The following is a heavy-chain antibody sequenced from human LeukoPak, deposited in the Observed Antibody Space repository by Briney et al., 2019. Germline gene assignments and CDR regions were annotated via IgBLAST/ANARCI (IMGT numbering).Heavy chain of an antibody. CDR3: ARDGFYSDSSGYDIYYGMDV. D-gene: IGHD3-22*01. CDR1: GFNFYQYT. CDR2: ISSGSTFT. J-gene: IGHJ6*02. V-gene: IGHV3-21*01. Sequence: GGSLRLSCAASGFNFYQYTMNWVRQAPGKGLEWVSSISSGSTFTHYADSVTGRFTISRDNAKNSLSLQMNSLRAEDTAVYYCARDGFYSDSSGYDIYYGMDVWGLGTTVTVSS.